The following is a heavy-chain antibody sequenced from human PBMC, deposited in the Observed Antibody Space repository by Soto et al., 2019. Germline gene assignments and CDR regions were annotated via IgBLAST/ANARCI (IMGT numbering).Heavy chain of an antibody. V-gene: IGHV1-18*01. CDR3: ARDTPPTDY. Sequence: QVQLVQSGAEVKKPGASVKVSCKTSGYTFTSYHISWVRQAPGQGLEWMGWISAENTNTNYAQKFQGRVTMTTDTLTSTAYMERRGLRSDDTAVYYCARDTPPTDYWGQGTLVTVSS. CDR1: GYTFTSYH. CDR2: ISAENTNT. J-gene: IGHJ4*02.